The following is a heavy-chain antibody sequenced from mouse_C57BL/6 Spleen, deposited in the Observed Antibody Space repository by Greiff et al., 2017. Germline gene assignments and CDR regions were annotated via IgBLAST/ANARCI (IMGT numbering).Heavy chain of an antibody. Sequence: VQLQQPGAELVKPGASVKLSCKASGYTFTSYWMHWVKQRPGQGLEWIGMIHPNSGSTNYNEKFKSKATLTVDKSSSTAYMQLSSLTSEDSAVYYCARRYITTVVDWYFDVGGTGTTVTVSS. J-gene: IGHJ1*03. V-gene: IGHV1-64*01. D-gene: IGHD1-1*01. CDR1: GYTFTSYW. CDR3: ARRYITTVVDWYFDV. CDR2: IHPNSGST.